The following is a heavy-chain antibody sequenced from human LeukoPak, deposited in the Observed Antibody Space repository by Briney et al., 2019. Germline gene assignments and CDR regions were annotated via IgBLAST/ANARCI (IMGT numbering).Heavy chain of an antibody. CDR2: INHSGST. D-gene: IGHD3-10*01. CDR1: GGSLSGYY. Sequence: SETLSLTCAVYGGSLSGYYWSWIRQPPGKGLEWIGEINHSGSTNYNPSLKSRVTISVDTSKNQFSLKLSSVTAADTAVYYCARGGRVTMVRGVMRFDYWGQGTLVTVSS. CDR3: ARGGRVTMVRGVMRFDY. J-gene: IGHJ4*02. V-gene: IGHV4-34*01.